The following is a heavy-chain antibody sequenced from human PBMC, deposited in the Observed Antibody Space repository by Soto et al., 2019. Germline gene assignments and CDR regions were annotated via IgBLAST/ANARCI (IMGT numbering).Heavy chain of an antibody. CDR2: INSDSTTT. V-gene: IGHV3-48*02. CDR1: GFPFSTYA. Sequence: DVHLVESGGGLVQPGGSLRLSCAVSGFPFSTYAMHWVRQAPGKGLEWISYINSDSTTTFHVDSVKGRFTVSRDNAKNSLYLQMSSLRHEDTAVYYCARDLSHWGQGTLVTVSS. CDR3: ARDLSH. J-gene: IGHJ4*02.